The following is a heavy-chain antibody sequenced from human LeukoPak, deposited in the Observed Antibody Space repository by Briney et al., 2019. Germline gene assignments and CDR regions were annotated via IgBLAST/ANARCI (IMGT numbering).Heavy chain of an antibody. V-gene: IGHV4-31*03. CDR3: ARDLTVTTDYGMDV. D-gene: IGHD4-17*01. CDR2: IYYRGST. CDR1: GGSISSGDYY. Sequence: SETLSLTCTVSGGSISSGDYYWSWIRQHPGKGLEWIGYIYYRGSTHYNPSLKSRAIISVDTSKNQFSLKLSSVTAADTAVYHCARDLTVTTDYGMDVWGQGTTVTVSS. J-gene: IGHJ6*02.